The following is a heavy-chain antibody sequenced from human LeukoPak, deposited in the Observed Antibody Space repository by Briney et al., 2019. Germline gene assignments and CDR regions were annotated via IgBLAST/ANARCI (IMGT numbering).Heavy chain of an antibody. CDR3: ANTYYYDSSGPNWFDP. CDR2: IYYSGST. J-gene: IGHJ5*02. Sequence: PSETLSLTCTVSGGSISSSSYYWGWIRQPPGKGLEWIGSIYYSGSTYYNPSLKSRVTISVDTSKNQFSLKLSSVTAADTAVYYCANTYYYDSSGPNWFDPWGQGTLVTVSS. V-gene: IGHV4-39*01. CDR1: GGSISSSSYY. D-gene: IGHD3-22*01.